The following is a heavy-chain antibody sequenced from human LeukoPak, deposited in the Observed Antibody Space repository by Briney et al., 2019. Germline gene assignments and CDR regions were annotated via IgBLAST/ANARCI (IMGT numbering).Heavy chain of an antibody. CDR1: GFTFSSYG. J-gene: IGHJ6*03. CDR2: IRYDGSNK. Sequence: GGSLRLSCAASGFTFSSYGMHWVRQAPGKGLEWVAFIRYDGSNKYYADSAKGRFTISRDNFKNTLFLQMNSLRAEDTAVYYCAKDLVYSSSSYYYMDVWGKGTTVTVSS. CDR3: AKDLVYSSSSYYYMDV. V-gene: IGHV3-30*02. D-gene: IGHD6-6*01.